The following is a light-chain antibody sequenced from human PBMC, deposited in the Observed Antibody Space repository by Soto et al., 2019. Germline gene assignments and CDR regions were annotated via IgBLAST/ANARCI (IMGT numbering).Light chain of an antibody. CDR1: QGITKY. V-gene: IGKV1-39*01. J-gene: IGKJ4*01. CDR2: AAS. CDR3: QQSSNAPLT. Sequence: TQMTQSPSSLSASVGDRVTITCRASQGITKYLNWYQQKPGKAPKLLVYAASSLQSGVPSRFSGSGYGTDFTLTISSLQPEDSATYLCQQSSNAPLTFGGGTKVEIK.